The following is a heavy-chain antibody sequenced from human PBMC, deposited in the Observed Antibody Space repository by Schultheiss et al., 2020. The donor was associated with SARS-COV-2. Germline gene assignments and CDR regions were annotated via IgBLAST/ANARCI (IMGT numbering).Heavy chain of an antibody. D-gene: IGHD3-22*01. CDR3: ASLMGSGYYRDY. Sequence: SETLSLTCTVSGGSISSSSYYWSWIRQPAGKGLEWIGRIYTSGSTYYNPSLKSRVSISIDTSKNQLSLNLSSVTAADTAVYYCASLMGSGYYRDYWGQGTLVTVSS. CDR1: GGSISSSSYY. CDR2: IYTSGST. J-gene: IGHJ4*02. V-gene: IGHV4-61*02.